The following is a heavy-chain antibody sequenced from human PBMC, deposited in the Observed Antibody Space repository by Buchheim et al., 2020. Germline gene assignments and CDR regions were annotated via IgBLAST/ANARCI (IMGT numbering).Heavy chain of an antibody. J-gene: IGHJ4*02. CDR1: GFTFSSYA. V-gene: IGHV4-34*01. D-gene: IGHD6-13*01. CDR2: INHSGST. CDR3: ARRAYSSSWYPANYFDY. Sequence: VQLLESGGGLVQPGGSLRLSCAASGFTFSSYAMTWVRQAPGKGLEWIGEINHSGSTNYNPSLKSRVTISVDTSKNQFSLKLSSVTAADTAVYYCARRAYSSSWYPANYFDYWGQGTL.